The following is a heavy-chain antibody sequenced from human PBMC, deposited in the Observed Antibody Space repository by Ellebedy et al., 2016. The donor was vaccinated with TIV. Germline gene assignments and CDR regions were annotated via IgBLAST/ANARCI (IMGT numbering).Heavy chain of an antibody. J-gene: IGHJ4*02. Sequence: GESLKISCAASEFTFSIYTMSWVRQAPGTGLEWVSSISSSSSYLYYADSVKGRFTTSRDNANNSLYLQMNRLRAEDTAVYYCARDPRGYDNSGPYYWGQGTLVTVSS. CDR3: ARDPRGYDNSGPYY. V-gene: IGHV3-21*01. D-gene: IGHD3-22*01. CDR2: ISSSSSYL. CDR1: EFTFSIYT.